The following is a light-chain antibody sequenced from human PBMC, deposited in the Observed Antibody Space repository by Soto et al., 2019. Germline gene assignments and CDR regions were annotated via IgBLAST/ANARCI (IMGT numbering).Light chain of an antibody. CDR1: SSDVGGYDY. J-gene: IGLJ2*01. Sequence: QSALTQPASVSGSPGQSITISCTGTSSDVGGYDYVSWYQQYPGKAPKFMIYEVNNRPSGVSNRFSGSKSGNTASLTISGLRAEDEAVYYCSSYTDNRTLIFGGGTK. CDR2: EVN. CDR3: SSYTDNRTLI. V-gene: IGLV2-14*01.